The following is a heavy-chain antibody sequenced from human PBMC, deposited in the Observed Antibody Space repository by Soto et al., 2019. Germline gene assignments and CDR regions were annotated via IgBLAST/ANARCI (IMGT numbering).Heavy chain of an antibody. CDR3: ARDLHSSSSY. CDR1: GGSFSGYY. V-gene: IGHV4-34*01. CDR2: INHSGST. Sequence: SETLSLTCAVYGGSFSGYYWSWIRQPPGKGLEWIGEINHSGSTNYNPSHKSRNTISVDTSKNQFSLKLSSVTAADTAVYYCARDLHSSSSYWGQGTLVTVSS. J-gene: IGHJ4*02. D-gene: IGHD6-6*01.